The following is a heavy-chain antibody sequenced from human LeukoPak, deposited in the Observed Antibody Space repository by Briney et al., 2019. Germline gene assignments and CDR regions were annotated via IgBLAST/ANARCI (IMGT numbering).Heavy chain of an antibody. CDR2: IYPGDSDT. CDR3: ARSYYGSGSYYEYFDY. CDR1: GYSFTSYW. D-gene: IGHD3-10*01. V-gene: IGHV5-51*01. Sequence: GESLKISCKGSGYSFTSYWTGWVRQMPGKGLEWMGIIYPGDSDTRYSPSFQGQVTISADKSISTAYLQWSSLKASDTAMYYCARSYYGSGSYYEYFDYWGQGTLVTVSS. J-gene: IGHJ4*02.